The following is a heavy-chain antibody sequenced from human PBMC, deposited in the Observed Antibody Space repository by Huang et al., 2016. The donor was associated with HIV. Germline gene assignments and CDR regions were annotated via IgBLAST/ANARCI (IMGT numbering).Heavy chain of an antibody. CDR3: TRAFNEYGDSHEAFDI. J-gene: IGHJ3*02. CDR1: GYRFSTFA. Sequence: QVQLVQSGSELKRPGASVKVPCTAFGYRFSTFAINWVRQAPGEGLEWMGWINTQTGKPTYAQVFRGRFLFSVDTSVSTAHLQISSIRPEDTAVYYCTRAFNEYGDSHEAFDIWGQGTLVTVSS. V-gene: IGHV7-4-1*02. D-gene: IGHD2-21*02. CDR2: INTQTGKP.